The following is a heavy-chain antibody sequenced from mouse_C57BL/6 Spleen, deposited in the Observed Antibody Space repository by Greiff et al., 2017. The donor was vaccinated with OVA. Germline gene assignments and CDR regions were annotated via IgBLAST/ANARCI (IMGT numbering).Heavy chain of an antibody. CDR2: IDPSDSET. D-gene: IGHD2-3*01. V-gene: IGHV1-52*01. Sequence: QVHVKQPGAELVRPGSSVKLSCKASGYTFTSYWMHWVKQRPIQGLEWIGNIDPSDSETHYNQKFKDKATLTVDKSSITAYMQLSSLTSEDSAVYYCAIFYDGYSYWGKGTLVTVSA. CDR1: GYTFTSYW. CDR3: AIFYDGYSY. J-gene: IGHJ3*01.